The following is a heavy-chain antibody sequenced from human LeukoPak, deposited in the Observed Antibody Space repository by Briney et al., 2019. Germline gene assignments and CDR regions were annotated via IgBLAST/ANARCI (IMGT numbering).Heavy chain of an antibody. D-gene: IGHD6-19*01. Sequence: PSETLSLTCTVSGGSISSGGYYWSWIRQHPGKGLEWIGYIYYSVSTYYNPSLKSRVTISVDTSKNQFSLKLSSVTAADTAVYYCARVAAVAGTWVYFDYWGQGTLVTVSS. V-gene: IGHV4-31*03. CDR2: IYYSVST. CDR1: GGSISSGGYY. J-gene: IGHJ4*02. CDR3: ARVAAVAGTWVYFDY.